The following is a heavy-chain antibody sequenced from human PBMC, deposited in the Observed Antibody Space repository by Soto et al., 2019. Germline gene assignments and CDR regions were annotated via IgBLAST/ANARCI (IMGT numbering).Heavy chain of an antibody. CDR3: ARDWSRYFDSSGLMWFY. V-gene: IGHV1-18*04. J-gene: IGHJ4*02. CDR1: GYTFNYYG. CDR2: ISAHNGDT. Sequence: GASVKVSCKASGYTFNYYGISWVRQAPGQGLEWVGWISAHNGDTKYPQNLQGRLTLTTDTSTSTAYMELTSLTSDDTAVYYCARDWSRYFDSSGLMWFYWGQGTLVTVSS. D-gene: IGHD3-22*01.